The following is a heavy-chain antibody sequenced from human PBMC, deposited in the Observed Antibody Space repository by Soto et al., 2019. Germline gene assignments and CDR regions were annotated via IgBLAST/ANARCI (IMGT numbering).Heavy chain of an antibody. Sequence: QVQLVQSGAEVKKPGSSVKVSCKASGGTFSSYAISWVRQAPGQGLEWMGGIIPIFGTANYAQKFQGRVTITADESTSTAYMELISLRSEDTAVYYCARDGCSSTSCYYYFDYWGQGTLVTVSS. CDR2: IIPIFGTA. J-gene: IGHJ4*02. D-gene: IGHD2-2*01. CDR3: ARDGCSSTSCYYYFDY. V-gene: IGHV1-69*01. CDR1: GGTFSSYA.